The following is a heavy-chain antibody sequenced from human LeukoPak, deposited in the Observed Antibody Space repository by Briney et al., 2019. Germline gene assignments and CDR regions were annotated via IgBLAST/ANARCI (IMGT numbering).Heavy chain of an antibody. V-gene: IGHV3-7*03. CDR3: ARRYFDY. CDR1: GFTFSSYW. Sequence: GGSLRLSCAAPGFTFSSYWMSWVRQAPGEGLEWVANIKQDGSEKYYVDSVKGRFTISRDNAKNSLYLQMNSLRAEDTAVYYCARRYFDYWGQGTLVTVSS. J-gene: IGHJ4*02. CDR2: IKQDGSEK.